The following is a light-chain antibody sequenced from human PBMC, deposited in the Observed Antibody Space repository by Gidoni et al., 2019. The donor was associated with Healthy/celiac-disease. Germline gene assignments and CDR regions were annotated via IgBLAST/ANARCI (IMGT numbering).Light chain of an antibody. J-gene: IGLJ3*02. CDR1: NIGSKS. CDR3: QVWDSSSDHLV. Sequence: SYVLTQPPSVSVAPGKTARITCGGNNIGSKSVHWYQQKPGQAPVLVIYYDSDRPSGIPERFPGSNSGNTATLTISRVEAGDEADYYCQVWDSSSDHLVFGGGTKLTVL. V-gene: IGLV3-21*04. CDR2: YDS.